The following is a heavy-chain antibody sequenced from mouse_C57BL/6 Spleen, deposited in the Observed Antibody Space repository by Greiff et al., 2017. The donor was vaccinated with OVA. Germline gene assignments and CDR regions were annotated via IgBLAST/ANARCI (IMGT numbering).Heavy chain of an antibody. CDR3: ARSSDSSGYLFAY. V-gene: IGHV1-4*01. CDR1: GYTFTSYT. D-gene: IGHD3-2*02. CDR2: ITPSSGYT. J-gene: IGHJ3*01. Sequence: QVQLQQSGAELARPGASVKMSCKASGYTFTSYTMHWVKQRPGQGLEWIGYITPSSGYTKYNQKFKDKATLTADKSSSTAYMQLSSLTSEDSAVYYCARSSDSSGYLFAYWGQGTLVTVSA.